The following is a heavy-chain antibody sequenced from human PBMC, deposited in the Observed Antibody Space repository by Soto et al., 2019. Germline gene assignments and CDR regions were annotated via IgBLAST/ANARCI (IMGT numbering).Heavy chain of an antibody. CDR2: ISAYNGNT. J-gene: IGHJ4*02. CDR1: GYTFSSYG. CDR3: ARDLNLGLAAG. Sequence: QVQLVQSGAEVKKPGASVKVSCKASGYTFSSYGISWVRQAPGQGLEWMGWISAYNGNTKYAQKLQGRVTMTTDTATSTAYVEPRSLRADDTAVYYWARDLNLGLAAGWGQGTLVTVTS. V-gene: IGHV1-18*01. D-gene: IGHD6-13*01.